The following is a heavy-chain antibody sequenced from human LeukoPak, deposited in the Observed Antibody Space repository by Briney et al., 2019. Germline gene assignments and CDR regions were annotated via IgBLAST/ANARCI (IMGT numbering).Heavy chain of an antibody. J-gene: IGHJ4*02. V-gene: IGHV1-46*01. CDR1: GYTFTSYY. D-gene: IGHD2-2*01. Sequence: GASVKVSCKASGYTFTSYYMHWVRQAPGQGLEWMGIISPSGGSTSYAQKFQGRVTMTRDTSISTASMELSRLRSDDTAVYYCAIAAGRADIVVVPAALPYWGQGTLVTVSS. CDR2: ISPSGGST. CDR3: AIAAGRADIVVVPAALPY.